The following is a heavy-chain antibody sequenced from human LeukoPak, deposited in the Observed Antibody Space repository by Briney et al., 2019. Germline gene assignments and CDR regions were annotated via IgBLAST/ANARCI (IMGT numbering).Heavy chain of an antibody. CDR1: GYTFTSYD. V-gene: IGHV1-8*01. D-gene: IGHD3-16*01. CDR3: ARAFGRPLFLGELSLDP. CDR2: MNPNSGST. Sequence: ASVKVSCKASGYTFTSYDINWVRQASGQGLEWMGWMNPNSGSTNYAQNFRGRVTMTRNTSTDTAYMELSSLRSEDTAVYYCARAFGRPLFLGELSLDPWGQGTLVTVSS. J-gene: IGHJ5*02.